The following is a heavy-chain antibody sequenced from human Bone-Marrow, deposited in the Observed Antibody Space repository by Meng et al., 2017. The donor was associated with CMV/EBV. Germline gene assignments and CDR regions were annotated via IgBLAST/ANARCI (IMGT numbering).Heavy chain of an antibody. J-gene: IGHJ5*02. CDR3: MRGAGAGGRDWFDH. Sequence: ASAKVSCKASGGTLSSNAINWVRQAAGQGLEWMGWMNSNSGNTGYAQKFQGRVTMTRDTSESTAYMELRSLRFEDTATYYCMRGAGAGGRDWFDHWGQGTLVTVSS. V-gene: IGHV1-8*02. D-gene: IGHD1-14*01. CDR2: MNSNSGNT. CDR1: GGTLSSNA.